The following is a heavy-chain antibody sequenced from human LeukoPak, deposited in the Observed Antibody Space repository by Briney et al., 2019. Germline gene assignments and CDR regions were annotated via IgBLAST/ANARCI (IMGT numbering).Heavy chain of an antibody. V-gene: IGHV3-33*06. D-gene: IGHD3-3*01. J-gene: IGHJ3*02. CDR2: IWYDGSNK. Sequence: PGGSLRLSCAASGFTFSSYGMHWVRQAPGKGLEWVAVIWYDGSNKYYADSVKGRFTISRDNSKNTLYLQMNSLRAEDTAVYYCAKVLYDFWSASPFDIWGQGTMVTVSS. CDR1: GFTFSSYG. CDR3: AKVLYDFWSASPFDI.